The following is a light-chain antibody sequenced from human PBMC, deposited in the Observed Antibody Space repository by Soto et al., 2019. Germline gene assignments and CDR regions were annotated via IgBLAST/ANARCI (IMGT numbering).Light chain of an antibody. CDR2: DAS. CDR3: QQFNNLIT. V-gene: IGKV1D-13*01. CDR1: QGISSA. J-gene: IGKJ5*01. Sequence: AIEVTQSPSSLSASVGDRVTITCRASQGISSALAWYQQKPGKAPKLLIYDASSLESGVPSRFSGSGSGTDFTLTISSLQPEDFATYYCQQFNNLITFGQGTRLEIK.